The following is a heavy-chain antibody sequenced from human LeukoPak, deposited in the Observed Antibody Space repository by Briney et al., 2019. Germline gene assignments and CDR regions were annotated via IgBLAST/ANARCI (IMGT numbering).Heavy chain of an antibody. CDR2: ISYDGSNK. CDR3: ARSYCSGGSCYSAVEY. D-gene: IGHD2-15*01. J-gene: IGHJ4*02. V-gene: IGHV3-30-3*01. Sequence: GGSLRLSCAASGFTFSSYAMHWVRQAPGKGLEWVAVISYDGSNKYYADSVKGRFTISRDNSKNTLYLQMNSLRAEDTAVYYCARSYCSGGSCYSAVEYWGQGTLVTVSS. CDR1: GFTFSSYA.